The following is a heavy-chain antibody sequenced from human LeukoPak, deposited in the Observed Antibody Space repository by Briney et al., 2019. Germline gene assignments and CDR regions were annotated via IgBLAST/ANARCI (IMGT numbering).Heavy chain of an antibody. CDR2: ISSGGGTI. V-gene: IGHV3-48*01. Sequence: GGSLRLSCAASGFIFTNYHMNWVRQAPGKGLEWLSYISSGGGTIYYADSVRGRFTISRDNVKNSLYLQMNSLRAEDTAVYYCTRDGATGGVRYYYGMDVWGQGTTVTVTS. CDR1: GFIFTNYH. CDR3: TRDGATGGVRYYYGMDV. J-gene: IGHJ6*02. D-gene: IGHD5-24*01.